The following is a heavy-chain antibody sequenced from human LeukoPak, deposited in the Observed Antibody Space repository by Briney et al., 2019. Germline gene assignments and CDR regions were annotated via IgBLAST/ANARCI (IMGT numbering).Heavy chain of an antibody. J-gene: IGHJ4*02. D-gene: IGHD6-6*01. Sequence: SETLSLTCTVSGGSVSSGSYYWSWIRQPPGKGLEWIGYIYYSGSTNYNPSLKSRVTISVDTSKSQFSLKLSPVTAADTAVYYCARELVWGYFDYWGQGTLVTVSS. V-gene: IGHV4-61*01. CDR1: GGSVSSGSYY. CDR3: ARELVWGYFDY. CDR2: IYYSGST.